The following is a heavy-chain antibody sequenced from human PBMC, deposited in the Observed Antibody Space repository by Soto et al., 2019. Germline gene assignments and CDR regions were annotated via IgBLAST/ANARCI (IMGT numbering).Heavy chain of an antibody. D-gene: IGHD6-19*01. CDR2: ISGSGGST. J-gene: IGHJ4*02. CDR1: GFTFSSYA. CDR3: AKGVFAAVAGTGGFDY. V-gene: IGHV3-23*01. Sequence: PGGSLRLSCAASGFTFSSYAMSWVRQAPGKGLEWVSAISGSGGSTYYADSVKGRFTISRDNSKNTLYLQMNSLRAEDTAVYYCAKGVFAAVAGTGGFDYWGQGTLVTVSS.